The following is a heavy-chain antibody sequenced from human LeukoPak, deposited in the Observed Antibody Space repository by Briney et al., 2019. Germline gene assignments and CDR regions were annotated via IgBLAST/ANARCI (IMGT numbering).Heavy chain of an antibody. J-gene: IGHJ6*02. CDR2: ISSSGSTI. CDR3: ARDNVVVPAATGYYYYGMDV. V-gene: IGHV3-48*03. CDR1: GFTFSSYE. Sequence: GGSLRLSCAASGFTFSSYEMTWVRQAPGKGLEWVSYISSSGSTIYYADSVKGRFTISRDNAKNSLYLQMNSLRAEDTAVYYCARDNVVVPAATGYYYYGMDVWGQGTTVTVSS. D-gene: IGHD2-2*01.